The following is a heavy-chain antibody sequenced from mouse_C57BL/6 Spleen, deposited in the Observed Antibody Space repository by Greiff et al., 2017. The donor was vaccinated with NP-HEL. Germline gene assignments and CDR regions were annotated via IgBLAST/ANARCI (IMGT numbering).Heavy chain of an antibody. CDR2: IYPGSGNT. J-gene: IGHJ4*01. Sequence: QVQLQQSGPELVKPGASVKISCTASGYSFTSYYIHWVKQRPGQGLEWIGWIYPGSGNTKYNEKFKGKATLTADTSSSTAYMQLSSLTSEDSAVYYCASGGLRRLIYYAMDYWGQGTSVTVSS. CDR3: ASGGLRRLIYYAMDY. V-gene: IGHV1-66*01. CDR1: GYSFTSYY. D-gene: IGHD2-4*01.